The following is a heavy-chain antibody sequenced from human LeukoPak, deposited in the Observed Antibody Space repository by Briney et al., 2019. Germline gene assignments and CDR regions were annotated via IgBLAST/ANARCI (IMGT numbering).Heavy chain of an antibody. Sequence: SETLSLTCTVSGGSIGSSSYYWGWIRQPPGKGLEWIGSIYYSGSTYYNPSLKSRVTISVDTSKNQFSLKLSSVTAADTAVYYCARRGWDNYFDYWGQGILVTVSS. CDR2: IYYSGST. D-gene: IGHD6-19*01. V-gene: IGHV4-39*01. CDR3: ARRGWDNYFDY. J-gene: IGHJ4*02. CDR1: GGSIGSSSYY.